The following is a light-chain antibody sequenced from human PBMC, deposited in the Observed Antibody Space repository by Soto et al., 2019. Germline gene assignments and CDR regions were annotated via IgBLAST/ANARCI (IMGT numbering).Light chain of an antibody. CDR2: GAS. J-gene: IGKJ4*01. CDR1: QSVSSSC. Sequence: ESELRQSPGTLSLSPGERATLSCRASQSVSSSCLAWYQQKPGQAPRLLIYGASSRATGIPDRFSGSGSGTDFTLTISRLEPEDVAVYYCQQYGSSPLTFGGGTKVEIK. CDR3: QQYGSSPLT. V-gene: IGKV3-20*01.